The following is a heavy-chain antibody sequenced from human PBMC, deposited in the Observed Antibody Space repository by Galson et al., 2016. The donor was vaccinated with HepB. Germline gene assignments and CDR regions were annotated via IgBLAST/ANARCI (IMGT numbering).Heavy chain of an antibody. CDR3: ARGTGYSTWYFDL. CDR1: GFTFSNYG. D-gene: IGHD6-13*01. J-gene: IGHJ2*01. V-gene: IGHV3-33*01. Sequence: SLRLSCAASGFTFSNYGMHWVRQAPGKGLEWVAVIWNDGSNEYYADSVKGQFTISRDNSKNTVYLQMNSLRAEDTAVYYCARGTGYSTWYFDLWGRGTLVTVSS. CDR2: IWNDGSNE.